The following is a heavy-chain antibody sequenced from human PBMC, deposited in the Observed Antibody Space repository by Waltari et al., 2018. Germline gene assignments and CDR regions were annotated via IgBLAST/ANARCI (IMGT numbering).Heavy chain of an antibody. CDR1: GDSISSNY. J-gene: IGHJ4*02. Sequence: QVQLQESGPGLVKPSETLSLTCAVSGDSISSNYWHWLRQPPGKGLEWIGRIYGRGGSTDYNPSLKSRVTISIDTSKNQFSLKLSSVTAADTGVYYCARDGIRGSLDVWGRGVLVTVSS. V-gene: IGHV4-4*07. CDR2: IYGRGGST. CDR3: ARDGIRGSLDV. D-gene: IGHD5-18*01.